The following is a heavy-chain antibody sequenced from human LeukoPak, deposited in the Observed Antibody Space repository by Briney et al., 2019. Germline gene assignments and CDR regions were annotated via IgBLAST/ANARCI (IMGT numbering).Heavy chain of an antibody. J-gene: IGHJ4*02. V-gene: IGHV3-30*18. CDR3: AKRAWEGVTAQIDY. CDR2: ISYDGSNK. CDR1: GFTFSSYG. D-gene: IGHD3-10*01. Sequence: PGGSLRLSCAASGFTFSSYGMHWVRQAPGKGLEWVAVISYDGSNKYYADSVKGRFTISRDNSKNTLYLQMNSLRAEDTAVYYCAKRAWEGVTAQIDYWGQGTLVTVSS.